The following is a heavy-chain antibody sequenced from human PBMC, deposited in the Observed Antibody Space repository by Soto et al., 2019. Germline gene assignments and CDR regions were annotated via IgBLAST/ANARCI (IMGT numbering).Heavy chain of an antibody. CDR1: GGSISSYY. CDR2: IYYSGST. CDR3: ARGQHDYGDYWFGY. D-gene: IGHD4-17*01. J-gene: IGHJ4*02. Sequence: QVQLQESGPGLVKPSETLSLTCTVSGGSISSYYWSWIRQPPGKGLEWIGYIYYSGSTNYNPSLKSRVTLSVDTSKNQFSLKLSSVTAADTAVYYCARGQHDYGDYWFGYWGQGTLVTVSS. V-gene: IGHV4-59*01.